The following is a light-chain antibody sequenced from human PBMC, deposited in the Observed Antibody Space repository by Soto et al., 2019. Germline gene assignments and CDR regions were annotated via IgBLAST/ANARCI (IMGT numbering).Light chain of an antibody. CDR2: DND. CDR3: GAWDSSLSAGV. CDR1: SYNIGANY. V-gene: IGLV1-51*01. Sequence: QSVLTQPPSVSAAPGQKVTISCSGSSYNIGANYVSWYQQLPGTAPKLLIYDNDKRPSGIPDRFPASKSGTSATLGITGLQTGDEADYYCGAWDSSLSAGVFGGGTQLTVL. J-gene: IGLJ2*01.